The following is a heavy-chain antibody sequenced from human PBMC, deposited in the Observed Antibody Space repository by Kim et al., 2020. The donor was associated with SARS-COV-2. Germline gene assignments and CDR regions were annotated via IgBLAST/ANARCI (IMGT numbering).Heavy chain of an antibody. V-gene: IGHV4-4*02. CDR1: GGSISSSNW. D-gene: IGHD3-3*01. J-gene: IGHJ4*02. CDR3: ARSITILGVVITFDY. Sequence: SETLSLTCTVSGGSISSSNWCSWGRQPPGRGVAWSGGIYHSGSTNYNPSLKSRVTISLDKSKNQLSLKLNTVTAADTAVYYCARSITILGVVITFDYWGQGTLVTVSS. CDR2: IYHSGST.